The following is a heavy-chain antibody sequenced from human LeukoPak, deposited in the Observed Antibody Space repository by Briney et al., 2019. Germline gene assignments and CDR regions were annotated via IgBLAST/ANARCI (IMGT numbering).Heavy chain of an antibody. CDR1: GGSISSYY. J-gene: IGHJ4*02. D-gene: IGHD4-17*01. V-gene: IGHV4-59*01. Sequence: PSETLSLTCTVSGGSISSYYWSWIRQPPGKGLEWIGYIYYSGSTNYNPSLKSRVTISVDTSKNQFSLKLSPVTAAGTAVYYCARAGREYGDSGVVDYSGQGTLVTVSS. CDR2: IYYSGST. CDR3: ARAGREYGDSGVVDY.